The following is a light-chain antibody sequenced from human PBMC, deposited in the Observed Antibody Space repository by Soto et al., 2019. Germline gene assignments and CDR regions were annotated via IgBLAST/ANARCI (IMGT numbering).Light chain of an antibody. CDR2: GAS. J-gene: IGKJ2*01. Sequence: EIVMTQSPATLSVSPGERATLSCRASQSVSSNLACYQQNSGQAPRLLIYGASTRATGIPARFSGSGSGTEFTLTISSLQSEDFAVYYCQQYNNWPPYTFGQGTKLEIK. V-gene: IGKV3-15*01. CDR1: QSVSSN. CDR3: QQYNNWPPYT.